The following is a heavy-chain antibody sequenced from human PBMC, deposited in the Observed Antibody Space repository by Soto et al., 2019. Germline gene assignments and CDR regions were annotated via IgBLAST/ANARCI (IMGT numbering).Heavy chain of an antibody. CDR2: IYHSGST. CDR1: SGSISSSNW. D-gene: IGHD6-19*01. J-gene: IGHJ4*02. V-gene: IGHV4-4*02. Sequence: QVQLQESGPGLVKPSGTLSLTCAVSSGSISSSNWWSWVRQPPGKGLEWIGEIYHSGSTNYNPSLKSRVTISVDKSKNQFSLKLSSVTAADTAVYYCARSQGTSGWYEGVYSDYWGQGTLVTVSS. CDR3: ARSQGTSGWYEGVYSDY.